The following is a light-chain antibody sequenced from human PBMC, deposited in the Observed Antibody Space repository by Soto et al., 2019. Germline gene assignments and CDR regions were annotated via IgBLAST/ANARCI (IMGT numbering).Light chain of an antibody. Sequence: QSALTQPASVSGSPGQSIAISCTGTSSDVGGYNYVSWYQQHPGKAPKLMIYDVTTRPSGVSNRFSGSKSGNTAALTISGLQAEDEADYYCSSYTSVTTGVFGAGTKVTVL. J-gene: IGLJ1*01. CDR1: SSDVGGYNY. CDR2: DVT. CDR3: SSYTSVTTGV. V-gene: IGLV2-14*03.